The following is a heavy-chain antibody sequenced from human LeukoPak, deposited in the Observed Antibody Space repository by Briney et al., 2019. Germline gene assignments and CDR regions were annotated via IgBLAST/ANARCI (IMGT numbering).Heavy chain of an antibody. V-gene: IGHV5-51*01. CDR3: ARVAGASSADRFDI. CDR1: GYSFTNHW. J-gene: IGHJ3*02. Sequence: GESLKISCQGSGYSFTNHWIAWVRQMPGRGLEWMGIMYPDDSDTTYSPSFQGQVTFSADKSTNTAYLQYNSLKAADTAIYYCARVAGASSADRFDIWGQGTMVTVSS. D-gene: IGHD2-15*01. CDR2: MYPDDSDT.